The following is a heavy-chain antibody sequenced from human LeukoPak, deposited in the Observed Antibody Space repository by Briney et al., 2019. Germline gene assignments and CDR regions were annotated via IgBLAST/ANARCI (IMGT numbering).Heavy chain of an antibody. Sequence: GESLKISWKGSGYSFTSYWIGWVRQMPGKGLEWMGISYPGDSDTRYSPSFQGQASISADKSISTAYPQWSSMKASDTAMYYCARRGATMEENWFDPWGQGTLVTVSS. D-gene: IGHD1-26*01. CDR1: GYSFTSYW. V-gene: IGHV5-51*01. J-gene: IGHJ5*02. CDR3: ARRGATMEENWFDP. CDR2: SYPGDSDT.